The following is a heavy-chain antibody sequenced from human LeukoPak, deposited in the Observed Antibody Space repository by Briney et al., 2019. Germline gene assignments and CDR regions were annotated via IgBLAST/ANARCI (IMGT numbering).Heavy chain of an antibody. Sequence: PGGSLRLSCAASGFSFSNYWMSWVRQTPGKGPEWVANIDEEGRATYYEDSLKGRFTISRDNARNSLYLQINSLRAEDSAVYFCATNGWEILHQWGPGPLVTVSS. CDR1: GFSFSNYW. J-gene: IGHJ4*02. D-gene: IGHD1-26*01. CDR2: IDEEGRAT. CDR3: ATNGWEILHQ. V-gene: IGHV3-7*05.